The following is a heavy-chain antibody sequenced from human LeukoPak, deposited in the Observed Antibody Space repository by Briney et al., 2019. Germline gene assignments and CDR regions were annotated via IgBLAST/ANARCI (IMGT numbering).Heavy chain of an antibody. Sequence: GGSLRLSCAASGFTFSSYSMNWVRQAPGKGLEWVSYISSSSSTIYYADSVKGRFTISRDNAKNSLYLQMNSLRTEDTAVYYCAKRDGYNSGPFDYWGQGTLVTVSS. CDR2: ISSSSSTI. CDR1: GFTFSSYS. V-gene: IGHV3-48*01. CDR3: AKRDGYNSGPFDY. J-gene: IGHJ4*02. D-gene: IGHD5-24*01.